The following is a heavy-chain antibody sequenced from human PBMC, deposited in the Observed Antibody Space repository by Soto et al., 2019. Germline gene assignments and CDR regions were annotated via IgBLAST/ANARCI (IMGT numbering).Heavy chain of an antibody. CDR3: ARGSGIAVIPGELEDVHYDY. CDR1: GQSFSGHT. V-gene: IGHV4-34*01. D-gene: IGHD2-2*01. Sequence: QVQLQQWGAGLLKPSETLSLTYAVYGQSFSGHTWSWIRQSPGKGLEWIGEISQSGSTYYNPSLKTRVTISADTSKNQFSLTLNSVTAADTGVFYCARGSGIAVIPGELEDVHYDYWGQGTLVSVSS. J-gene: IGHJ4*02. CDR2: ISQSGST.